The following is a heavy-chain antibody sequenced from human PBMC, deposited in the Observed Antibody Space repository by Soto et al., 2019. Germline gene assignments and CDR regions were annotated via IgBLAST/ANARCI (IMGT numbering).Heavy chain of an antibody. Sequence: QVQLVQSGAEVKKPGSSVKVSCKPSGGTFSSYAISWVRQAPGQGLEWMGGIIPIFGTANYAQKFQGRVTITADESTSTAYMELSSLRSENTAVYYCARDGGFSGYDLAFDYWGQGTLVTVSS. CDR3: ARDGGFSGYDLAFDY. CDR1: GGTFSSYA. V-gene: IGHV1-69*01. J-gene: IGHJ4*02. D-gene: IGHD5-12*01. CDR2: IIPIFGTA.